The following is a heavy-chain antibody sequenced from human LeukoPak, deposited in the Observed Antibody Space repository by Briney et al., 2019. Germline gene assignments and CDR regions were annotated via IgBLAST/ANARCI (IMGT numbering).Heavy chain of an antibody. J-gene: IGHJ4*02. V-gene: IGHV3-11*04. CDR1: GFTFSDYY. D-gene: IGHD3-10*01. Sequence: PGGSLRLSCAASGFTFSDYYMSWIRQAPGKGLEWLSYISNSGSTIYHTDSVKGRFTISRDNAKNSLYLQMTSLRAEDTAVYYCARPPAMVRGVISDYWGQGTLGTVSP. CDR2: ISNSGSTI. CDR3: ARPPAMVRGVISDY.